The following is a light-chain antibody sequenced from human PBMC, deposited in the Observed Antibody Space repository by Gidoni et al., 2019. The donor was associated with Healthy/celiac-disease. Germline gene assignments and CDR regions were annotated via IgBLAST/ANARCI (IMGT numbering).Light chain of an antibody. CDR2: DAS. CDR1: QSVSSY. CDR3: QQRSIWPIT. V-gene: IGKV3-11*01. Sequence: EIVLTQSPATLSLSPGERATLSCRASQSVSSYLAWYQQKPGQSPRLLIYDASNRATGIPARFSGSGSGTDFTLTIISLEPEDFAVYYCQQRSIWPITFGQGTRLEIK. J-gene: IGKJ5*01.